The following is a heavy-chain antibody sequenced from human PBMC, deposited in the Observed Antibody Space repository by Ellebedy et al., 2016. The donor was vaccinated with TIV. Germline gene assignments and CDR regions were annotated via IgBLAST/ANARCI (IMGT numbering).Heavy chain of an antibody. D-gene: IGHD5-24*01. V-gene: IGHV3-21*06. CDR1: GFTFSNSA. J-gene: IGHJ4*02. CDR3: ARDRLFDGFFNALDI. CDR2: ISASSRSI. Sequence: GGSLRLSCAASGFTFSNSAMSWVRQVPGKGLEWVSSISASSRSIYYADSVKGRLTISRDNAKNSLYLQLTSVRVEDAAMYYCARDRLFDGFFNALDIWGQGALVTVYS.